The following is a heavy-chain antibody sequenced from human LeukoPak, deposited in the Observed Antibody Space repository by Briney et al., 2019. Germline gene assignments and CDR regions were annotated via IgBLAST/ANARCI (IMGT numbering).Heavy chain of an antibody. CDR1: GGSISSYY. J-gene: IGHJ5*02. V-gene: IGHV4-59*01. D-gene: IGHD3-9*01. CDR3: ARDARHYGLLTGYQRGVFDP. CDR2: IYYSGST. Sequence: SETLSLTCTVSGGSISSYYWSWIRQPPGKGLEWIGYIYYSGSTNYNPSLKSRVTISVDTSKNQFSLKLSSVTAADTAVYYCARDARHYGLLTGYQRGVFDPWGQGTLVIVSP.